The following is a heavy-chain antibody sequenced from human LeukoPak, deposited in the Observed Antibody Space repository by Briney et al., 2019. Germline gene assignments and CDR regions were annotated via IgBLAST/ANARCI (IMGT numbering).Heavy chain of an antibody. D-gene: IGHD3-9*01. J-gene: IGHJ3*02. CDR1: GGSISSYY. Sequence: SETLSLTCTVSGGSISSYYWSWIRQPPGEGLEWIGYIYYSGSTNYNPSLKSRATISVNTPKNQFSLKLSSVTAADTAAYYCARERRLRYFAWSPHDAFDIWGQGTMVTVSS. V-gene: IGHV4-59*01. CDR3: ARERRLRYFAWSPHDAFDI. CDR2: IYYSGST.